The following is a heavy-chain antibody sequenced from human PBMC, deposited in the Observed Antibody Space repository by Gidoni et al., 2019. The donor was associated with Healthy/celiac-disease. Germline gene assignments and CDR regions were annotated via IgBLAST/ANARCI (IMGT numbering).Heavy chain of an antibody. V-gene: IGHV3-30-3*01. CDR1: GFTFSSYA. Sequence: QVQLVESGGGVVQPGRSLRLSCAASGFTFSSYAMHWVRQAPGKGLEWVAVISYDGSNKYYADSVKGRFTISRDNSKNTLYLQMNSLRAEDTAVYYCARDLTTVTNEIDYWGQGTLVTVSS. J-gene: IGHJ4*02. CDR2: ISYDGSNK. CDR3: ARDLTTVTNEIDY. D-gene: IGHD4-17*01.